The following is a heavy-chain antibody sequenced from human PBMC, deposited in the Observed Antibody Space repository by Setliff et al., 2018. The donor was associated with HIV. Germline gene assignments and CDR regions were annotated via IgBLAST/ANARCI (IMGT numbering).Heavy chain of an antibody. CDR2: IYYTGST. J-gene: IGHJ6*03. CDR1: GGSFTDIGGSFTDYY. D-gene: IGHD1-26*01. Sequence: PSETLSLTCAVFGGSFTDIGGSFTDYYWIWIRQPPGKGLEYIGNIYYTGSTHHNPSLESRVATSVDTSKNQFSLKLSSVTAADTAVYYCARIVRWELVATSTFFYYYMDVWGKGTTVTVSS. CDR3: ARIVRWELVATSTFFYYYMDV. V-gene: IGHV4-39*01.